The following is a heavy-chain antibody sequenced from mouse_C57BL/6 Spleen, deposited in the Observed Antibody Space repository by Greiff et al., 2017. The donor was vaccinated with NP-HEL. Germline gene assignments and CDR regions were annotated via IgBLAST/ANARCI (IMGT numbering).Heavy chain of an antibody. CDR3: ARSRGGTVVASYYFDY. V-gene: IGHV7-3*01. Sequence: EVQRVESGGGLVQPGGSLSLPCAASGFTFTDYYMSWVRQPPGKALEWLGFIRNKANGYTTEYSASVKGRFTISRDNSQSILYLQMNALRAEDSATYYCARSRGGTVVASYYFDYWGQGTTLTVSS. J-gene: IGHJ2*01. D-gene: IGHD1-1*01. CDR1: GFTFTDYY. CDR2: IRNKANGYTT.